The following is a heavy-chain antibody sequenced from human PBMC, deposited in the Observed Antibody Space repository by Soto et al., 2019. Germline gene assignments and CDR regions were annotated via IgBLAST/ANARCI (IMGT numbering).Heavy chain of an antibody. CDR3: ARDRSSSDV. CDR2: VSPYNGNT. CDR1: GYTFRKYG. V-gene: IGHV1-18*01. Sequence: QIQLVQSGAEVKKPGASVKVSCNASGYTFRKYGISWVRQAPGQGLEWMGWVSPYNGNTDYAQSLHDRVTMTTDTSTSTAYMELRSLTSDDTAVYFCARDRSSSDVWGQGTMVTVSS. J-gene: IGHJ3*01.